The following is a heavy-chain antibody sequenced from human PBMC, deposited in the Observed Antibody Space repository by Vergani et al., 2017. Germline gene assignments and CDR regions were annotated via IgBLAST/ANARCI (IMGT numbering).Heavy chain of an antibody. J-gene: IGHJ5*02. V-gene: IGHV3-30-3*01. CDR3: ARGGAALKAWFDP. CDR1: GFTFSSYA. D-gene: IGHD6-6*01. CDR2: ISYDGSNK. Sequence: VQLVESGGGLVKPGGSLRLSCAASGFTFSSYAMHWVRQAPGKGLEWVTVISYDGSNKYYADSVKGRFTISRDNSKNTLYLQMNSLRAEDTAVYYCARGGAALKAWFDPWGQGTLVTVSS.